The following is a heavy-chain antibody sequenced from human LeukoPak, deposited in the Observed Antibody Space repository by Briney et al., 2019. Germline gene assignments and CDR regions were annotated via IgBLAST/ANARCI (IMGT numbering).Heavy chain of an antibody. CDR2: INQDGSEK. J-gene: IGHJ4*02. Sequence: GGSLRLSCAASGFTLNYYWMSWVRQAPGKGLEWVANINQDGSEKYFVDSVKGRFTISRDNAKNSVFLQMDSLRVDDTAVYYCARWVSQYYFDYWGQGTQVTVSS. D-gene: IGHD2-21*01. CDR3: ARWVSQYYFDY. CDR1: GFTLNYYW. V-gene: IGHV3-7*01.